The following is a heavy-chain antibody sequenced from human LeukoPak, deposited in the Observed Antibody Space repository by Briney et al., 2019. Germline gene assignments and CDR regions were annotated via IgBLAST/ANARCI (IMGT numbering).Heavy chain of an antibody. Sequence: SETLSLTCAVYGGSFSGYYWSWIRQPPGKGLEWIGEINHSGSTNYNPSLKSRVTISVDTSKNQFSLKLSSVTAADTAVYYCARSIVVVVAAFYYYYYGMDVWGQGTTVTVSS. V-gene: IGHV4-34*01. CDR3: ARSIVVVVAAFYYYYYGMDV. J-gene: IGHJ6*02. D-gene: IGHD2-15*01. CDR2: INHSGST. CDR1: GGSFSGYY.